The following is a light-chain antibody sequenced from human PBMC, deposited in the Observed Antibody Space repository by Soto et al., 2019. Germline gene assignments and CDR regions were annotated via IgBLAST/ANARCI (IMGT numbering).Light chain of an antibody. CDR1: SRDVGGYDS. J-gene: IGLJ2*01. Sequence: QSVLTQPASVSGSPGQSITISCTGTSRDVGGYDSVSWYQQHPGEAPKLVIYEVNNRPSGISDRFSGSKSANTASLTISGLQTEDEADYYCSSYAANNTLLFGGGTKLTVL. CDR3: SSYAANNTLL. V-gene: IGLV2-14*01. CDR2: EVN.